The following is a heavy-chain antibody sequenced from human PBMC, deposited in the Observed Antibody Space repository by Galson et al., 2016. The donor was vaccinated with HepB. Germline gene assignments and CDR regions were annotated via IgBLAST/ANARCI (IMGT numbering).Heavy chain of an antibody. CDR2: INCKSGGT. CDR1: GYTFTDYY. D-gene: IGHD3-16*01. CDR3: TRGIIGGYDFDY. J-gene: IGHJ4*02. V-gene: IGHV1-2*02. Sequence: SVKVSCKASGYTFTDYYMHWVRQAPGQGPEWMGWINCKSGGTKFAPNLQGRVTMTRDTSISTAYMELGRLRLDDSAVYYCTRGIIGGYDFDYWGQGTLVAVAS.